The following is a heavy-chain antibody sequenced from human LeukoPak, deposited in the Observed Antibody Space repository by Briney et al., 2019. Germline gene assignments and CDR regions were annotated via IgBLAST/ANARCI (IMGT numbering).Heavy chain of an antibody. J-gene: IGHJ3*02. CDR2: IYYSGST. D-gene: IGHD3-22*01. CDR3: ARRGNYYDSSGYYSHAFDI. Sequence: PSETLSLTCTVSGGSISSSSYYWGWIRQPPGKGLEWIGSIYYSGSTYYNPSLKSRVTISVDTSKNQFSLKLSSVTAADTAVYYCARRGNYYDSSGYYSHAFDIWGQGTMVTVSS. V-gene: IGHV4-39*01. CDR1: GGSISSSSYY.